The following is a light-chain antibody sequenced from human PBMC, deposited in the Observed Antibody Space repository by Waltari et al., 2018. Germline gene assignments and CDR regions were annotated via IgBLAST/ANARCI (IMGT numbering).Light chain of an antibody. Sequence: DIVMTQSPATLYVAPGERATRSFRASQSVSSNLAWYQQKPGQAPRLLIYGASTRATGIPARFSGSGSGTEFTLTISSLQSEDFAVYYCQQYNNWPQTFGQGTKVEIK. CDR2: GAS. CDR3: QQYNNWPQT. CDR1: QSVSSN. V-gene: IGKV3-15*01. J-gene: IGKJ1*01.